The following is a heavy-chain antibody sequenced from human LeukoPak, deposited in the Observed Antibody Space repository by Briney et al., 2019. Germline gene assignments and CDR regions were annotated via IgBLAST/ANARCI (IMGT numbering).Heavy chain of an antibody. D-gene: IGHD6-13*01. CDR2: IYYSGST. Sequence: SETLSLTCTVSGGSISSSSYYWGWIRQPPGKGLEWIGSIYYSGSTYYNPSLKSRVTISVDTSKNQISLKLSSVTAADTAVYYCARDRSSSGYFDYWGQGTLVTVSS. J-gene: IGHJ4*02. CDR3: ARDRSSSGYFDY. V-gene: IGHV4-39*02. CDR1: GGSISSSSYY.